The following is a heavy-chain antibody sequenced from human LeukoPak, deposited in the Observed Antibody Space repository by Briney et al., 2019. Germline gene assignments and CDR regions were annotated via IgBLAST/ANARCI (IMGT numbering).Heavy chain of an antibody. CDR1: GGTFSSYA. J-gene: IGHJ4*02. D-gene: IGHD3-10*01. V-gene: IGHV1-69*04. CDR2: IIPILGIA. CDR3: ARSLYYGSGSHGVGYFDY. Sequence: SVKVSCKSSGGTFSSYAISWVRQPPGQGLELMGRIIPILGIANYAQKFQGRVTITADKSTSTAYMELSSLRSEDTAVYYCARSLYYGSGSHGVGYFDYWGQGTLVTVSS.